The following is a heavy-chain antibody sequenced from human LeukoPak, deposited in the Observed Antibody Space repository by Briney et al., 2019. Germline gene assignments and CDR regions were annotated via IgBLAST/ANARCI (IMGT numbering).Heavy chain of an antibody. CDR1: GFTFSSYS. CDR3: ARGAVAGTSIDY. Sequence: GGSLRLSCAASGFTFSSYSMNWVRQAPGKGLEWVSSISSSSSYIYYADSVKGRSTISRDNAKNSLYLQMNSLRAEDTAVYYCARGAVAGTSIDYWGQGTLVTVSS. D-gene: IGHD6-19*01. V-gene: IGHV3-21*01. CDR2: ISSSSSYI. J-gene: IGHJ4*02.